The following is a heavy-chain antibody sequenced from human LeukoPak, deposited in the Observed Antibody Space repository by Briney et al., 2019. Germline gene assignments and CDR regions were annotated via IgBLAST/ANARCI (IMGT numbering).Heavy chain of an antibody. V-gene: IGHV3-23*01. CDR3: AKDRVDGSGSQFDS. CDR2: ITGSGALT. Sequence: GGSLRLSCAASGFTFSSYAMSWVRQAPGKGLEWVSAITGSGALTYYADSVKGRFTISKDNAMDTLFLQMNSLRADDTAVYYCAKDRVDGSGSQFDSWGQGSLVTVSS. CDR1: GFTFSSYA. D-gene: IGHD3-10*01. J-gene: IGHJ4*02.